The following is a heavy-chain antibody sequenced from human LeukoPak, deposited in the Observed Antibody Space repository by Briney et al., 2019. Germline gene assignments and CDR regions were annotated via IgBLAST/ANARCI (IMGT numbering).Heavy chain of an antibody. V-gene: IGHV3-30*18. J-gene: IGHJ4*02. CDR3: AKDSVGPDY. D-gene: IGHD2-15*01. CDR1: GFTFSSYG. Sequence: GGSLRLACAAYGFTFSSYGMHWVRQAPGKGLEWVAVISYDGSNKYYADSVKGRFTISRDNSKNTLYLQMNSLRAEDTAVYYCAKDSVGPDYWGQGTLVTVSS. CDR2: ISYDGSNK.